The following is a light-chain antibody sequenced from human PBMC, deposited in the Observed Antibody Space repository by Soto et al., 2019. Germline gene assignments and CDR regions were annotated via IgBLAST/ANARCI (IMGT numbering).Light chain of an antibody. CDR3: QQYGTSEII. CDR2: DTS. V-gene: IGKV3-20*01. Sequence: VWTQSPCTLSLSPGARATLSCRASQSLANSFIAWYQQKPGQARRLFIYDTSSRASGIPDRFSGSGSGTDLTITISGLQTEDVEVFDCQQYGTSEIIFGQGTRLEI. CDR1: QSLANSF. J-gene: IGKJ5*01.